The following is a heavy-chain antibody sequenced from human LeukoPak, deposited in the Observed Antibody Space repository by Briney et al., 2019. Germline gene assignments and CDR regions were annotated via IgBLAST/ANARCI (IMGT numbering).Heavy chain of an antibody. J-gene: IGHJ5*02. D-gene: IGHD1-7*01. CDR2: TYYRSKWYK. V-gene: IGHV6-1*01. Sequence: SQTLSLTCALSGDSVSSNSAAWNWLRQSPSRGLDWLGRTYYRSKWYKDYAVSVKSLITINPDTSKNQFSLQLNSVPPEDTAVYYCARGWNYDWFDPWGQGTLVTVSS. CDR1: GDSVSSNSAA. CDR3: ARGWNYDWFDP.